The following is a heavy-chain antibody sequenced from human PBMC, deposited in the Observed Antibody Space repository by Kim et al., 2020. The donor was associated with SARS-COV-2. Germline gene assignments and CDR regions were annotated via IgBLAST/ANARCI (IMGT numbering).Heavy chain of an antibody. D-gene: IGHD1-1*01. CDR3: AKPDGNWNEKGGFDY. Sequence: SGQGRLTHSRENSQNTLYLQMNSLRAEDTAVYYCAKPDGNWNEKGGFDYWGQGTLVTVSS. V-gene: IGHV3-23*01. J-gene: IGHJ4*02.